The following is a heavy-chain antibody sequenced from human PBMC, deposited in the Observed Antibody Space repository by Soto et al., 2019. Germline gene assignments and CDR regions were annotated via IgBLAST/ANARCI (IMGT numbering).Heavy chain of an antibody. Sequence: VGSLRLSCASSVCTFSSYWMHCVRQSPGKGLVWVSRINSDGSSTNYADSVKGRFTISRDSATDTLFLQMNSLRAEDTAVYFCVRGSPTSYYYGLEGWGQGTAVSVS. CDR1: VCTFSSYW. CDR2: INSDGSST. D-gene: IGHD1-26*01. V-gene: IGHV3-74*01. J-gene: IGHJ6*01. CDR3: VRGSPTSYYYGLEG.